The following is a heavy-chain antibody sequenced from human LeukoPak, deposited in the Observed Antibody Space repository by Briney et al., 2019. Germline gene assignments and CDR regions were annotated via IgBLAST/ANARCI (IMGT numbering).Heavy chain of an antibody. J-gene: IGHJ5*01. D-gene: IGHD2-2*01. CDR3: AGEGGYCSDTSCYDLRNWFDS. CDR2: IIPIFGTA. V-gene: IGHV1-69*05. Sequence: GASVKVSCKASGGTFSNYAINWVRQAPGQGLEWMGRIIPIFGTANYAQRFQGRVTITTDEATSTAYMELSSLRFEDTAAYYCAGEGGYCSDTSCYDLRNWFDSWGQGTLVTVSS. CDR1: GGTFSNYA.